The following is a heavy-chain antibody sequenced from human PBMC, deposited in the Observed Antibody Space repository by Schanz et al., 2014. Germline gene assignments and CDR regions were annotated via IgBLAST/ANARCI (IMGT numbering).Heavy chain of an antibody. CDR2: ISSSSGTI. V-gene: IGHV3-48*01. Sequence: VHLVESGGGVVQPGRSLRLSCAASGFTFSNYGMNWVRQAPEKGLEWVSYISSSSGTIYYADSVKGRFTISRDNAKNLLYLQMNGLRAEDTAVYVCARDLSSLIQGDVWGKGTTVTVSS. J-gene: IGHJ6*04. D-gene: IGHD2-2*01. CDR3: ARDLSSLIQGDV. CDR1: GFTFSNYG.